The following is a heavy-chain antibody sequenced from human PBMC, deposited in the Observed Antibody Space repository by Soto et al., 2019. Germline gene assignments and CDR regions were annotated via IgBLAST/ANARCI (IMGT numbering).Heavy chain of an antibody. CDR1: GYTFSMSG. J-gene: IGHJ6*02. V-gene: IGHV1-18*01. Sequence: QVQLVQSGAEVKKPGASVKVSCKSSGYTFSMSGISWVRQAPGQGLEWMGWISGYNGKTNYEQKFQDRVTMTTDTSTNMAYRELRSLRSDDTAVYYCAREGPRPYYYSGMDVWGQGTTVTVSS. CDR3: AREGPRPYYYSGMDV. CDR2: ISGYNGKT.